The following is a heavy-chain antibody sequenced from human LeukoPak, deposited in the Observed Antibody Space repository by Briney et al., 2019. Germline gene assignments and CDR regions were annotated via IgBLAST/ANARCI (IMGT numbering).Heavy chain of an antibody. D-gene: IGHD6-13*01. CDR2: IYPGDSDP. J-gene: IGHJ4*02. V-gene: IGHV5-51*01. Sequence: RLGESLKISCKGSGYTFTTYWIGWVRQMPGKGLEWMGIIYPGDSDPRYSPSFQGQVTISADTSISTAYLQWSSLKASDSAMYYCVRHGLGSSWFGFDYWGQVTLVTVSS. CDR3: VRHGLGSSWFGFDY. CDR1: GYTFTTYW.